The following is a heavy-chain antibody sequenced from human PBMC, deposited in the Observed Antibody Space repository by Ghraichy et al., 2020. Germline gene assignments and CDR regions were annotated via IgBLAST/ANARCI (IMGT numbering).Heavy chain of an antibody. V-gene: IGHV4-59*01. J-gene: IGHJ5*02. CDR1: GGSISSYY. D-gene: IGHD3-16*01. CDR3: ARAPNRGAGFGFRFDP. CDR2: IYYSGST. Sequence: SETLSLTCTVSGGSISSYYWSWIRQPPGKGLEWIGYIYYSGSTNYNPSLKSRVTISVDTSKNQFSLKLSSVTAADTAVYYCARAPNRGAGFGFRFDPWGQGTLVTVSS.